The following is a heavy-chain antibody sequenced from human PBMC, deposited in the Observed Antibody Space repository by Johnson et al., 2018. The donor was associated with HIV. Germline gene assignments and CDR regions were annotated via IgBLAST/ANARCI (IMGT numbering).Heavy chain of an antibody. CDR2: VSYDGSER. Sequence: QVQLVESGGGVVQPGRSLRLSCAASGFSFSSYAMHWVRQAPGKGLEWVAVVSYDGSERYYADSVKGRFTISRDSSKNTLYLQMNSLRAEDTALYYCARLSGYYVYDAFDIWGQGTMVTVSS. D-gene: IGHD3-3*01. V-gene: IGHV3-30*04. CDR3: ARLSGYYVYDAFDI. CDR1: GFSFSSYA. J-gene: IGHJ3*02.